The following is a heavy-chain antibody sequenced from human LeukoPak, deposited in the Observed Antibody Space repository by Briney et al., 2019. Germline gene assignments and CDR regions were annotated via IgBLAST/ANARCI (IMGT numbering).Heavy chain of an antibody. Sequence: SETLSLTCTVSGGSISSGDYYWSWIRQPPGKGLEWIGYIYYSGSTYYNPSLKSRVTISVDTSKNQFSLKLSSVTAADTAVYYCARVDDDSSGHYFDHWGQGTLVTVSS. D-gene: IGHD3-22*01. V-gene: IGHV4-30-4*01. CDR3: ARVDDDSSGHYFDH. CDR1: GGSISSGDYY. J-gene: IGHJ4*02. CDR2: IYYSGST.